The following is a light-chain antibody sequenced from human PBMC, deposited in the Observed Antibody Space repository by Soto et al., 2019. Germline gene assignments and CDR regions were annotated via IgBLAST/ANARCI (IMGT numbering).Light chain of an antibody. J-gene: IGKJ5*01. CDR2: GAS. V-gene: IGKV3-20*01. Sequence: EIVMTQSPGTLSLSPGERATLSCRASQSVSSRLAWYQQKLGQAPRLLISGASSRATGIPDRFSGSGFGTDFTLTISRLEPEDFALYYCQHYAGGSRITFGQGTRLEIK. CDR1: QSVSSR. CDR3: QHYAGGSRIT.